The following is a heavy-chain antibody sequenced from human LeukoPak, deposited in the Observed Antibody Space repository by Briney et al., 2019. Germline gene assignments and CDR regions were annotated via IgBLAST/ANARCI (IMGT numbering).Heavy chain of an antibody. CDR1: GYTFTGHY. V-gene: IGHV1-69*04. CDR3: ARVYGSSPFDY. CDR2: IIPILGIA. J-gene: IGHJ4*02. D-gene: IGHD6-6*01. Sequence: SVKVSCKASGYTFTGHYMHWVRQAPGQGLEWMGRIIPILGIANYAQKFQGRVTITADKSTSTAYMELSSLRSEDTAMYYCARVYGSSPFDYWGQGTLVTVSS.